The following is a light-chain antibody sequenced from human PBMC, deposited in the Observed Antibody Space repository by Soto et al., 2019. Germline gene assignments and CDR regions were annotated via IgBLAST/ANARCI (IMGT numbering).Light chain of an antibody. CDR1: SSDVGIYNY. Sequence: QSALTQPASVSGSPGQSITISCTGTSSDVGIYNYVSWYQQHPSKAPKLMIYQVTNRPSGVSNRFSGSKSGNTASLTISGLQAEEEADYYCSSYTGSTNYVFGTGTKVTVL. V-gene: IGLV2-14*01. CDR2: QVT. CDR3: SSYTGSTNYV. J-gene: IGLJ1*01.